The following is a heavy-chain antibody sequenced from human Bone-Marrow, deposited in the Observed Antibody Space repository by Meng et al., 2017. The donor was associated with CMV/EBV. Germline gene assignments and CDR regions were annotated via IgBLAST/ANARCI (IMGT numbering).Heavy chain of an antibody. J-gene: IGHJ4*02. CDR3: ARGQTVGGDFWSGKDFDD. CDR2: INHSGST. D-gene: IGHD3-3*01. Sequence: SETLSLTCAVYGGSFSGYYWSWIRQPPGKGLEWIGEINHSGSTNYNPSLKSRVTISVDTSKNQFSLKLSSVTAADTAVYYCARGQTVGGDFWSGKDFDDWGQGTLVTVSS. CDR1: GGSFSGYY. V-gene: IGHV4-34*01.